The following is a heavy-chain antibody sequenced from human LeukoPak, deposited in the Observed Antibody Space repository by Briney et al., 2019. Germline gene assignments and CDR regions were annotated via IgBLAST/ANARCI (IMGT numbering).Heavy chain of an antibody. D-gene: IGHD3-22*01. CDR3: ARDYYDSSGYYYTDY. V-gene: IGHV3-33*01. Sequence: GGSLRLSCAASGFTFSSYGMHWVRQAPGKGLEWVAVIWYDGSYKYYADSVKGRFTISRDNSKNTLYLQMNSLRAEDTAVYYCARDYYDSSGYYYTDYWGQGTLVTVSS. CDR2: IWYDGSYK. CDR1: GFTFSSYG. J-gene: IGHJ4*02.